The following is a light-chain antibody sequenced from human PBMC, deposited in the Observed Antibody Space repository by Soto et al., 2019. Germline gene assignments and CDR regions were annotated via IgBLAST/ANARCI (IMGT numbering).Light chain of an antibody. CDR3: CSFVGGGSL. CDR2: EDV. J-gene: IGLJ3*02. Sequence: QSVLTQPASVSGSPGQSITISCTGTSSDVGSYNLVSWYQQHPGKAPKLMIYEDVKRPSRVSNRFSGSKSGNTASLTISGLQAEDEADYYCCSFVGGGSLFGGGTKVTVL. V-gene: IGLV2-23*01. CDR1: SSDVGSYNL.